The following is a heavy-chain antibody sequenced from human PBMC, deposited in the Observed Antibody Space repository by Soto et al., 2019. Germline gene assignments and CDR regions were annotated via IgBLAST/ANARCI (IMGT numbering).Heavy chain of an antibody. Sequence: GGSLRLSCAASGFTFSSYAMHWVRQAPGKGLEWVAVISYDGSNKYYADSVKGRFTISRDNSKNTLYLQMNSLRAEDTAVYYCARETGTTLDHRFDPWGQGTLVTVSS. J-gene: IGHJ5*02. V-gene: IGHV3-30-3*01. CDR2: ISYDGSNK. CDR3: ARETGTTLDHRFDP. D-gene: IGHD1-1*01. CDR1: GFTFSSYA.